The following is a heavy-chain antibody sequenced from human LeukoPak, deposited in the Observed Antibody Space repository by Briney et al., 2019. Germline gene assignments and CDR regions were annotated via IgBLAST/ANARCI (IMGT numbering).Heavy chain of an antibody. V-gene: IGHV4-34*01. D-gene: IGHD3-9*01. J-gene: IGHJ4*02. Sequence: SETLSLTCAVYGGSFRGYYWSWIRQPPGKGLEWIGEINHSGSTNYNPSLKSRVTISVDTSKNQFSLKLSSVTAADTAVYYCARGLDDILTGSSRFDYWGQGTLVTVSS. CDR3: ARGLDDILTGSSRFDY. CDR1: GGSFRGYY. CDR2: INHSGST.